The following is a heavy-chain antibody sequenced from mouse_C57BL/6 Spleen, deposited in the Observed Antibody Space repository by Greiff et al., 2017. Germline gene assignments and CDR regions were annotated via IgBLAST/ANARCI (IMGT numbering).Heavy chain of an antibody. V-gene: IGHV1-53*01. J-gene: IGHJ1*03. Sequence: QVQLQQSGTELVKPGASVKLSCKASGYTFTSYWMHWVKQRPGQGLEWIGNINPSNGGTNYNEKFKSKATLTVDKSSSTAYMQLSSLTSEDSAVYYCARGDYGNYGRYFDVWGTGTTVTVSS. D-gene: IGHD2-1*01. CDR2: INPSNGGT. CDR3: ARGDYGNYGRYFDV. CDR1: GYTFTSYW.